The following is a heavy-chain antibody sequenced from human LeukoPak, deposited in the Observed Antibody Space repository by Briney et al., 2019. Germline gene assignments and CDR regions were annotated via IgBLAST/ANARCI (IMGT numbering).Heavy chain of an antibody. Sequence: GASVKVSCKASGGTFSSYAISWVRQAPGQGLEWMGGIVPIFGTANYAQKFQGRVTITADESTSTACMELSSLRSEDTAVYFCVRASLLRGLVGYYFDSWGQGTPVTVFS. J-gene: IGHJ4*02. CDR2: IVPIFGTA. CDR3: VRASLLRGLVGYYFDS. CDR1: GGTFSSYA. D-gene: IGHD3-16*02. V-gene: IGHV1-69*01.